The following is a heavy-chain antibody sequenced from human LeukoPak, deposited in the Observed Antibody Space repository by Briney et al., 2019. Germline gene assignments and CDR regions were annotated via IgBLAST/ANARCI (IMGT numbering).Heavy chain of an antibody. CDR2: IYSGGST. J-gene: IGHJ4*02. CDR1: GFTVSSNY. Sequence: GGSLRLSCAVSGFTVSSNYMSWVRQAPGKGLEWASTIYSGGSTHYADSVKGRFTISRENSKNRLYLQMNSLRAEDTAVYYCARAEGYGGELDSWGQGTLVTVSS. CDR3: ARAEGYGGELDS. D-gene: IGHD4-23*01. V-gene: IGHV3-66*02.